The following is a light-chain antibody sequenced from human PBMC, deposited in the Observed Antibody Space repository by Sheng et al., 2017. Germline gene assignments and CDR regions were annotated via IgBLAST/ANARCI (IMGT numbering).Light chain of an antibody. J-gene: IGLJ1*01. CDR2: RAY. CDR3: SSSARGITV. V-gene: IGLV2-23*03. Sequence: QSALTQPASVSGSPGQSITISCTETSGHVETFNLVSWYQQHHAKSQPTFLLRAYQWPVLVLLCRFFRLQVWRTRPPSTISGLQADDEADYYCSSSARGITVFGSGTKVTVL. CDR1: SGHVETFNL.